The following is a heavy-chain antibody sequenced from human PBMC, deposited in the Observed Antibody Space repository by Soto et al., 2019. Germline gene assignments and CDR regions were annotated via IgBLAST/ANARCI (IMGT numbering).Heavy chain of an antibody. CDR1: GYSLTSYW. Sequence: GESLKISYKSSGYSLTSYWITWVRQMTGKGLEWMGRIDPSDSYTNYSPSFQGHVTISADKSISTAYLQWSSLQASDTAMYYCAIPPKDCSTTSCYYYYGLDVWGQGTKVTVSS. CDR3: AIPPKDCSTTSCYYYYGLDV. CDR2: IDPSDSYT. D-gene: IGHD2-2*01. J-gene: IGHJ6*02. V-gene: IGHV5-10-1*01.